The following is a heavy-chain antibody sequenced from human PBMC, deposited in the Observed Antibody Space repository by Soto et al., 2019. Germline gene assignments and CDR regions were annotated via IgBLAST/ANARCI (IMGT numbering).Heavy chain of an antibody. D-gene: IGHD5-18*01. CDR1: GGSISSYY. Sequence: LETLSLTCTVSGGSISSYYWSWIRQPPGKGLEWIGYIYYSGSTNYNPSLKSRVTISVDTSKNQFSLKLSSVTAADTAVYYCARKSDSFMDYWGQGTLVTVSS. CDR2: IYYSGST. CDR3: ARKSDSFMDY. J-gene: IGHJ4*02. V-gene: IGHV4-59*01.